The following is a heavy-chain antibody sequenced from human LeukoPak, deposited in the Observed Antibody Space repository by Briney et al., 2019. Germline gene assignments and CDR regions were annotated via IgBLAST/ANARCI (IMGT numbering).Heavy chain of an antibody. CDR3: AREGYDSSGYYYEYYFDY. CDR2: TSGSGGST. Sequence: PGGSLRLSCAASGFTFSSYAMSWVRQAPGKGLEWVSATSGSGGSTYYADSVKGRFTISRDNSKNTLYLQMNSLRAEDTAVYYCAREGYDSSGYYYEYYFDYWGQGTLVTVSS. J-gene: IGHJ4*02. V-gene: IGHV3-23*01. D-gene: IGHD3-22*01. CDR1: GFTFSSYA.